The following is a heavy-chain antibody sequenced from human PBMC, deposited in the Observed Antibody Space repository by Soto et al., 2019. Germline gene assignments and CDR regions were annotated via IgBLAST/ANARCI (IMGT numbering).Heavy chain of an antibody. D-gene: IGHD6-19*01. J-gene: IGHJ4*02. CDR3: ARRLVGAPLDY. CDR1: VGSISSYS. Sequence: TLSLTCTVSVGSISSYSWGWIRQSPGKGLEWIATIYYSGNTDYRPSLKSRVTISADTSKNEFSLSLRSVTAADAGVYYCARRLVGAPLDYWRRGIVVTVSS. CDR2: IYYSGNT. V-gene: IGHV4-39*01.